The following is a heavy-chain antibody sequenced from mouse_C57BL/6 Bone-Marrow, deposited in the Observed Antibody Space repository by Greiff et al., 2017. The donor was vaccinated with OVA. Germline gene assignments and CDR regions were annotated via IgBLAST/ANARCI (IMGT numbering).Heavy chain of an antibody. V-gene: IGHV5-6*01. CDR1: GFTFSSYG. CDR2: ISSGGSYT. CDR3: EGQIDY. J-gene: IGHJ4*01. Sequence: EVHLVESGGDLVKPGGSLTLSCAASGFTFSSYGMSWVRQTPDKRLEWVATISSGGSYTYYPASVQGRIIIYRDNTKNVLYLQKSSLKSDDATMYCCEGQIDYWGQGTSVTVSA.